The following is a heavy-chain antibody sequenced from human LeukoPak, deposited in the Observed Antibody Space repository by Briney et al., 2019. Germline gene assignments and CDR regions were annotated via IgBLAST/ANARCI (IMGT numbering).Heavy chain of an antibody. J-gene: IGHJ5*02. CDR1: GGIFSSFA. V-gene: IGHV1-2*02. CDR2: INPNSGGT. CDR3: ARDQGGYYDYVWGSYPEGDWFDP. Sequence: ASVKVSCKASGGIFSSFAISWVRQAPGQGLEWMGWINPNSGGTDYAQKFQGRVTMTRDTSISTAYMELSRLRSDVPAVYYCARDQGGYYDYVWGSYPEGDWFDPWGQGTLVTVSS. D-gene: IGHD3-16*02.